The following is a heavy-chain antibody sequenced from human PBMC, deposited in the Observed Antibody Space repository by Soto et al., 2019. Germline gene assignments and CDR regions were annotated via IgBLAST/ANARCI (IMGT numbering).Heavy chain of an antibody. D-gene: IGHD2-21*02. CDR2: MYNTGST. CDR3: ARDLWGYCGTDCYPLDV. Sequence: PSETLSLTCTVSGGSISGYYWSLIRQPPGKGLEWIGYMYNTGSTVYNPSFKSRVTISVDTSKNQFSLKLNSVTAADTAVYYCARDLWGYCGTDCYPLDVWGQGTTVTAP. CDR1: GGSISGYY. V-gene: IGHV4-59*01. J-gene: IGHJ6*02.